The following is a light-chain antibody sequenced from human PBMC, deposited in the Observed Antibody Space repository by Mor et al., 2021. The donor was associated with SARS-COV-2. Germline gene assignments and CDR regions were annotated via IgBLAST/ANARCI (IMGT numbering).Light chain of an antibody. CDR1: GIGSW. V-gene: IGKV1-12*01. CDR2: AAS. Sequence: GIGSWLGWYQQKPGKAPKLLIYAASSLQGGVTSRFSGSGFGTDFTLTISSLQPEDFATYYCQQANTFPRTFGQ. CDR3: QQANTFPRT. J-gene: IGKJ1*01.